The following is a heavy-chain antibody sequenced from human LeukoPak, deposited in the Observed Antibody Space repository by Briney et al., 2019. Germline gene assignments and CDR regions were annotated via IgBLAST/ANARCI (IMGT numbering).Heavy chain of an antibody. D-gene: IGHD1-1*01. CDR2: IYYSGST. V-gene: IGHV4-39*01. CDR1: GGSISSSSYY. J-gene: IGHJ4*02. CDR3: ARHDDGTAPFDY. Sequence: SETLSLTCTVSGGSISSSSYYWGWIRQPPGKGLEWIGSIYYSGSTYYNPSLKGRVTISVDTSKNQFSLKLSSVTAADTAVYYCARHDDGTAPFDYWGQGTLVTVSS.